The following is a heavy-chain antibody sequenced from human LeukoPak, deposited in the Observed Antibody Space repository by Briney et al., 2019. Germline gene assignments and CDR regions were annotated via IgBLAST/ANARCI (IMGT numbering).Heavy chain of an antibody. CDR3: AKDQYCSSTSCLDY. CDR2: ISYDGSNK. J-gene: IGHJ4*02. CDR1: GFTFSSYG. Sequence: GRSLRLSCAASGFTFSSYGMHWVRQAPGKGLEWVAVISYDGSNKYYADSVKGRFTISRDNSKNTLYLQMNSLRAEDTAVYCCAKDQYCSSTSCLDYWGQGTLVTVSS. D-gene: IGHD2-2*01. V-gene: IGHV3-30*18.